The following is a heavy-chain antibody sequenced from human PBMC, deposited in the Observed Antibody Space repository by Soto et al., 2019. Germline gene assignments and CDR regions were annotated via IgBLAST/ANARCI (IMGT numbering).Heavy chain of an antibody. CDR3: ARGGDWKFDY. CDR2: IYHSGRT. Sequence: QVQLQESGPGLVKPSGTLSLTRAVSGDSISSDKWWSWVRQPPGKGLEWIGEIYHSGRTNCNPSLKSRVTISVEKSKNQFSLELSSMTAADTAVYYCARGGDWKFDYWGQGSLVTVSS. V-gene: IGHV4-4*02. J-gene: IGHJ4*02. CDR1: GDSISSDKW. D-gene: IGHD2-21*02.